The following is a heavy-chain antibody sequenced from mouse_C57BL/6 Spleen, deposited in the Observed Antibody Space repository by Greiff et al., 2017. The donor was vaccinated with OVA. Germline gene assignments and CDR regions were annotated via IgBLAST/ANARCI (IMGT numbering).Heavy chain of an antibody. CDR1: GYAFTNYL. D-gene: IGHD1-1*01. CDR3: ARSSSITTVVAPFDY. Sequence: VQLQQSGAELVRPGTSVKVSCKASGYAFTNYLIEWVKQRPGQGLEWIGVINPGSGGTNYNEKFKGKATLTADKSSSTAYMQLSSLTSEDSAVYFCARSSSITTVVAPFDYWGQGTTLTVSS. V-gene: IGHV1-54*01. J-gene: IGHJ2*01. CDR2: INPGSGGT.